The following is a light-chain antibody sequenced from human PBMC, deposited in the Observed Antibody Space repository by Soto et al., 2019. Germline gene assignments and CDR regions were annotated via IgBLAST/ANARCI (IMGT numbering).Light chain of an antibody. CDR1: QGISNS. CDR2: AAS. J-gene: IGKJ3*01. CDR3: QDYNSAPFT. V-gene: IGKV1-27*01. Sequence: DIQMTQSPSSLSASVGDRVTITCRASQGISNSLAWYQQKPGRVPKLLIYAASTLQSGVPSRFSGSGSGTDFTLTISSLQPDDVATYYGQDYNSAPFTFGPGTKVDVK.